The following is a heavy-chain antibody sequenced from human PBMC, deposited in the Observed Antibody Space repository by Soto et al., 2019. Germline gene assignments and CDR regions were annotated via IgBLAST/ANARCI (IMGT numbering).Heavy chain of an antibody. J-gene: IGHJ6*03. Sequence: GGPLRLSCAASGFTFSNAWMSRVRQAPGKGLEWVGRIKSKTDGGTTDYAAPVKGRFTISRDDSKNTLYLQMNSLKTEDTAVYYCTTDITMVRGVIVDYYMDVWGKGTTDPVSS. CDR1: GFTFSNAW. V-gene: IGHV3-15*01. CDR2: IKSKTDGGTT. CDR3: TTDITMVRGVIVDYYMDV. D-gene: IGHD3-10*01.